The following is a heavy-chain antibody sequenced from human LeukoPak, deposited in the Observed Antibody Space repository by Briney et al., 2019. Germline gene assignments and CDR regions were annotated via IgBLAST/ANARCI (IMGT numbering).Heavy chain of an antibody. J-gene: IGHJ5*02. CDR2: ISGSGGST. CDR1: GFTFSHYA. CDR3: ANEGAQYNWNA. V-gene: IGHV3-23*01. Sequence: GGSLRLSCAAFGFTFSHYALNWVRQAPGKGLEWVSGISGSGGSTFYADSVKGRFTISRDNSKNTLYLQVTSLRADDTAVFYCANEGAQYNWNAWGQEALVTVSS. D-gene: IGHD1-1*01.